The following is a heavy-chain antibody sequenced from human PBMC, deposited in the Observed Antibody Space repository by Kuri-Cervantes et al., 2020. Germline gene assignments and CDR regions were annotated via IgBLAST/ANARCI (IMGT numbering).Heavy chain of an antibody. CDR2: ISSSGSTI. CDR3: ARSSVAGTRVIQH. CDR1: GFTFSIYI. Sequence: GGSLRLSCAASGFTFSIYIMNWVRQAPGKGLEWISYISSSGSTIYYADSVKGRFTISRDNAQTSVYLQMNSLRAEDTAVYYCARSSVAGTRVIQHWGQGTLVTVSS. J-gene: IGHJ1*01. D-gene: IGHD6-19*01. V-gene: IGHV3-48*04.